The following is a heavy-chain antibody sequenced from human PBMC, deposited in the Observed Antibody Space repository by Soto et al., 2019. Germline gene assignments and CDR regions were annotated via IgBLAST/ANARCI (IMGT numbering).Heavy chain of an antibody. V-gene: IGHV3-64*07. Sequence: EVQLVESGGGLVQPGGSLRLSCAASGFTFSSSAMHWVRQAPGKGLEYVSGISSEGRRRDYADSVRARFTISRDNSNHTLYLRMDRLRDYDMAIYFCATTSCDFDYGDLFNFFYHWGQGALVTVSS. J-gene: IGHJ4*02. D-gene: IGHD4-17*01. CDR2: ISSEGRRR. CDR3: ATTSCDFDYGDLFNFFYH. CDR1: GFTFSSSA.